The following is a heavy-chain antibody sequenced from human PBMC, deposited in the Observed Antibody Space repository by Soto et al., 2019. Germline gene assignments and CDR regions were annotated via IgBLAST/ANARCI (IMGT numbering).Heavy chain of an antibody. V-gene: IGHV4-34*01. CDR3: ARESGIVALPGELEDVKYDY. D-gene: IGHD1-1*01. Sequence: QVQLQQWGAGLVKPSETLSLSCAVYGQSFSGHSWAWIRQPPGKGLEWIGEINESGSTYYNPSLKSRVTTSRDTSKNQFSLKLSSVSAADTAAYVYARESGIVALPGELEDVKYDYWGQGSLVNISS. CDR1: GQSFSGHS. J-gene: IGHJ4*02. CDR2: INESGST.